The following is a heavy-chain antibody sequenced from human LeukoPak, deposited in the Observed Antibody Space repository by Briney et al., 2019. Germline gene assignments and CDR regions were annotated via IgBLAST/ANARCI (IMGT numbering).Heavy chain of an antibody. CDR3: SRTLVGFWVYYYYMDV. CDR2: IIPIFGTA. D-gene: IGHD1-26*01. J-gene: IGHJ6*03. Sequence: SVTVSCKASGGTFSSYAISWVRQAPGQGLEWMGGIIPIFGTANYAQKFQGRVTITTDESTSTAYMELSSMRSEDTAVYYCSRTLVGFWVYYYYMDVWGKGTTVTVSS. CDR1: GGTFSSYA. V-gene: IGHV1-69*05.